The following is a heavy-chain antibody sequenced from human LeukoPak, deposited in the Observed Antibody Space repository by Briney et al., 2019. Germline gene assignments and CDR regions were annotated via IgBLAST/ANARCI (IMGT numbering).Heavy chain of an antibody. J-gene: IGHJ5*02. CDR3: ARLMPRAMVRGVIWNWFDP. D-gene: IGHD3-10*01. Sequence: ASVKVSCKASGYTFTSYAMNWVRQAPGQGLEWMGWINTNTGNPTYAQGFTGRFVFSLDTSVSTACLQISSLKAEDTAVYYCARLMPRAMVRGVIWNWFDPWGQGTLVTVSS. CDR1: GYTFTSYA. V-gene: IGHV7-4-1*02. CDR2: INTNTGNP.